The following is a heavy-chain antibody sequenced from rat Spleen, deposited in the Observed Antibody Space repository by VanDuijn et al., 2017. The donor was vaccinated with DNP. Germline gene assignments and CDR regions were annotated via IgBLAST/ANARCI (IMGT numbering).Heavy chain of an antibody. CDR3: ARQSGRALFDY. CDR2: ISYDGGSRT. Sequence: EVQLVESGGGLVQPGRSLKLSCVASGFTFSDYYMAWVRQAPTKGLEWVAYISYDGGSRTYYPDSVKGRFTISRDNAKSSLYLQMNSLKSEDTATYYCARQSGRALFDYWGQGVMVTVSS. V-gene: IGHV5-20*01. J-gene: IGHJ2*01. CDR1: GFTFSDYY. D-gene: IGHD1-1*01.